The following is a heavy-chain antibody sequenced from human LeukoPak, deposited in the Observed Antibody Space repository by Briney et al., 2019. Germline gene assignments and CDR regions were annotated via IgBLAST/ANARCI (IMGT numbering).Heavy chain of an antibody. CDR2: IYTSGSI. V-gene: IGHV4-4*07. CDR1: GGSISSYY. Sequence: SETLSLTCTVSGGSISSYYWSWIRQPAGKGLEWIGRIYTSGSINYNPSLKSRVTMPVDTSKNQFSLKLSSVTAADTAVYYCAREDYDYVWGSYRYGGFDYWGQGTLVTVSS. D-gene: IGHD3-16*02. J-gene: IGHJ4*02. CDR3: AREDYDYVWGSYRYGGFDY.